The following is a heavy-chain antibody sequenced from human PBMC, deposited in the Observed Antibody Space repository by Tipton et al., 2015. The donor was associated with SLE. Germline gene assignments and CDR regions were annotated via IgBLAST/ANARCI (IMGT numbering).Heavy chain of an antibody. CDR3: AKDLRRAAAGYFDY. CDR1: GFTFDGYA. J-gene: IGHJ4*02. Sequence: SLRLSCAASGFTFDGYAMHWVRQAPGKGLEWVSGISWNSGSTGYADSVKGRFTISRDNAKNSLYLQMNSLRAEDTALYYCAKDLRRAAAGYFDYWGQGTLVTVSS. CDR2: ISWNSGST. D-gene: IGHD2-15*01. V-gene: IGHV3-9*01.